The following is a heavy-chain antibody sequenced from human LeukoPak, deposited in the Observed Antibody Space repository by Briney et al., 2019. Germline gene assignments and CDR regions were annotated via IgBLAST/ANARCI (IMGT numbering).Heavy chain of an antibody. V-gene: IGHV4-59*12. J-gene: IGHJ4*02. CDR3: ARDGTPEAYYYGSGSYYFDY. CDR1: GGSISSYY. D-gene: IGHD3-10*01. Sequence: PSETLSLTCTVSGGSISSYYWSWIRQPPGKGLEWIGYINYSGSTNYNPSLKSRVTMSVDTSKNQFSLKLSSVTAADTAVYYCARDGTPEAYYYGSGSYYFDYWGQGTLVTVSS. CDR2: INYSGST.